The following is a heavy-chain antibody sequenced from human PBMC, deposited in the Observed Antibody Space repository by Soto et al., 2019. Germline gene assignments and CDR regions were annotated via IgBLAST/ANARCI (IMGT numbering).Heavy chain of an antibody. J-gene: IGHJ6*02. CDR1: GGTFSSYA. Sequence: ASVKVSCKASGGTFSSYAISWVRQAPGQGLEWMGGIIPIFGTANYAQKFQGRVTITADESTSTAYMELSSLRSEDTAVYYCARAWGAIRYFDWFGGGIYYYYGMDVWGQGTTVTVSS. CDR2: IIPIFGTA. CDR3: ARAWGAIRYFDWFGGGIYYYYGMDV. D-gene: IGHD3-9*01. V-gene: IGHV1-69*13.